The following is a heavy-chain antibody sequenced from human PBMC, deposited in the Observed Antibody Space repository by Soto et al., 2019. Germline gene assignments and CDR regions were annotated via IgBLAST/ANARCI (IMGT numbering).Heavy chain of an antibody. CDR3: AAEQPPGSRLGMDV. J-gene: IGHJ6*02. Sequence: SXKVSYKASGYTXNSYYMDLVRQAPGQGLEWMGIINPSGGSTSYAQKFQGRVTMTRDTSTSTVYMELSSLRSEDTAVYYCAAEQPPGSRLGMDVWGQGTTVTVSS. V-gene: IGHV1-46*02. CDR2: INPSGGST. D-gene: IGHD2-15*01. CDR1: GYTXNSYY.